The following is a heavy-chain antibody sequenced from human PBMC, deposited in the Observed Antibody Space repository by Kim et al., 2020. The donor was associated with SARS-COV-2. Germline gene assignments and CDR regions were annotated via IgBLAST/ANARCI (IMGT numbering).Heavy chain of an antibody. D-gene: IGHD2-21*01. CDR1: GGSIRGGGYY. J-gene: IGHJ2*01. CDR2: NYHGGST. V-gene: IGHV4-31*09. CDR3: VAGANWFFDL. Sequence: SETLSLTCSVSGGSIRGGGYYWSWIRHHTGKGLEWLGYNYHGGSTYYNPSLNSRVSMSLDKSNNQFSLMLTSVTAADTAVYYCVAGANWFFDLWGRGTLGVVSS.